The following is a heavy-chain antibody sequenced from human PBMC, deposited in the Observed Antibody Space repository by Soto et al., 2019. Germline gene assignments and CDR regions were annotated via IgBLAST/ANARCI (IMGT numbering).Heavy chain of an antibody. D-gene: IGHD2-2*02. Sequence: QVQLQESGPGLVKPSETLSLTCTVSGGSISSYYWSWIRQPPGKGLEWIGYIYYSGSTNYNPSLKSRVAISVDTSKNQFSLKLSSVTAADTAVYYCARAHIVVVPAAILDYYYYGMDVWGQGTTVTVSS. CDR2: IYYSGST. CDR3: ARAHIVVVPAAILDYYYYGMDV. J-gene: IGHJ6*02. CDR1: GGSISSYY. V-gene: IGHV4-59*01.